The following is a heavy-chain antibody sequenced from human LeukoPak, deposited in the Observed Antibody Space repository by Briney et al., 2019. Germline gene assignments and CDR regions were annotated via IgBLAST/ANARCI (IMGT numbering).Heavy chain of an antibody. CDR1: EFTFSTYG. J-gene: IGHJ4*02. CDR2: IWYDGSNK. D-gene: IGHD2-2*01. CDR3: TTEASLYCSSTSCRGDY. V-gene: IGHV3-33*01. Sequence: GGSLRLSCAASEFTFSTYGMHWVRQAPGKGLEWVAVIWYDGSNKYYADSVKGRFTISRDNSKNTLYLQMNSLRAEDTAVYYCTTEASLYCSSTSCRGDYWGQGTLVTVSS.